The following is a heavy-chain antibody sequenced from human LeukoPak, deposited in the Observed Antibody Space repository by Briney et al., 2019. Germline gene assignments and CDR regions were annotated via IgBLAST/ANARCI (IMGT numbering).Heavy chain of an antibody. CDR3: ARRSPLVAVTTAHYYDY. J-gene: IGHJ4*02. D-gene: IGHD2-21*02. CDR1: GDSISSSNYS. V-gene: IGHV4-39*01. CDR2: ISYSGNT. Sequence: PLETLSLTCTVSGDSISSSNYSWGWIRQPPGKGLEWIGEISYSGNTYYNPSLKSRVTISMDTSKNQFSLNLNSVTASDTTVYYCARRSPLVAVTTAHYYDYWGPGTLVTVSS.